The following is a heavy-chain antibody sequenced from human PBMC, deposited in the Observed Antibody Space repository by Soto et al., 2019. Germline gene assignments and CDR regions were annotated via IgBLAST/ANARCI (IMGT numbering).Heavy chain of an antibody. CDR2: ISYDGSNK. D-gene: IGHD3-22*01. V-gene: IGHV3-30*04. CDR3: ARGDDYYDSSGYYYDY. J-gene: IGHJ4*02. CDR1: GFTFSSYA. Sequence: GESLKISCAASGFTFSSYAMHWVRQAPGKGLEWVAVISYDGSNKYYADSVKGRFTISRDNSKNTLYLQMNSLRAEDTAVYYCARGDDYYDSSGYYYDYWGQGTLVTVSS.